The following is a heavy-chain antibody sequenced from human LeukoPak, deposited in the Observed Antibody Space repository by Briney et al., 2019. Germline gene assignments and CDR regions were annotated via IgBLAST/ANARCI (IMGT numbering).Heavy chain of an antibody. CDR1: GGSISSGDYY. V-gene: IGHV4-30-4*08. Sequence: SQTLSLTCSVSGGSISSGDYYWSWIRQPPGKGLEWIGYIYTSGSTNYNPSLKSRVTMSVDTSKNQFSLQLSSVTAADTAVYYCAITAGKYYYYMDVWGKGTTVTVSS. J-gene: IGHJ6*03. D-gene: IGHD1-14*01. CDR3: AITAGKYYYYMDV. CDR2: IYTSGST.